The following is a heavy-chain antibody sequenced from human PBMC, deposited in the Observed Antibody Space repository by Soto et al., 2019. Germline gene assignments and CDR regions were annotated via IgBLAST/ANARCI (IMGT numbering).Heavy chain of an antibody. CDR1: GGCFSVYY. V-gene: IGHV4-34*01. D-gene: IGHD2-15*01. CDR2: INHSGSS. J-gene: IGHJ5*01. CDR3: ARGISLIVEVHRDAPEKYCFDS. Sequence: PSDSMSLTCAACGGCFSVYYWSWIRQSPGKGLEWTGEINHSGSSISNPSLKSRVTISVDTSKNQFSLKLRSVTAADTAAYYCARGISLIVEVHRDAPEKYCFDSCTQGTL.